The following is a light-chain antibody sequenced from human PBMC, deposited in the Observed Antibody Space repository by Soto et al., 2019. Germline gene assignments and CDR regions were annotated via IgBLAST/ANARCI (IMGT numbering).Light chain of an antibody. J-gene: IGKJ1*01. CDR2: KAS. CDR1: QSISSW. CDR3: QKYDNDSWT. V-gene: IGKV1-5*03. Sequence: DIQMTQSPSTLSASVGDRVIITCRASQSISSWLAWYQQKPGKAPNLLIYKASTLKSGVPSRFSGSGSGTEFPLTISRLQPDDFATYYCQKYDNDSWTFGQGTKVEIK.